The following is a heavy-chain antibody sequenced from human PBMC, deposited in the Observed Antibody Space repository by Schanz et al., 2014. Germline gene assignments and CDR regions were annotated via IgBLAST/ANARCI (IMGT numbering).Heavy chain of an antibody. J-gene: IGHJ4*02. Sequence: QVQVVQSGAEVKKPGASVKVSCKASGYTFTDYGVIWVRQAPGQGLEWMGRIIPILGIATYAQKFQGRLTITADKSTSTAYMELSSLRSEDTAMYYCARDYYDSSGYYYCDYWGQGTLVTVSS. CDR3: ARDYYDSSGYYYCDY. V-gene: IGHV1-69*04. D-gene: IGHD3-22*01. CDR1: GYTFTDYG. CDR2: IIPILGIA.